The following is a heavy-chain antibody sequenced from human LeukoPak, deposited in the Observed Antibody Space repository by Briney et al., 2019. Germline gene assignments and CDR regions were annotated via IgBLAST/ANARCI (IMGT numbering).Heavy chain of an antibody. V-gene: IGHV3-23*01. J-gene: IGHJ4*02. CDR1: GFTFSSYG. Sequence: GGSLRLSCAASGFTFSSYGMSWVRQAPGKGLEWVSAISGSGGSTYYADSVKGRFTISRDNAKNSLYLQMNSLRAEDTAVYYRAREDFGSSTDYWGQGTLVTVSS. D-gene: IGHD6-13*01. CDR3: AREDFGSSTDY. CDR2: ISGSGGST.